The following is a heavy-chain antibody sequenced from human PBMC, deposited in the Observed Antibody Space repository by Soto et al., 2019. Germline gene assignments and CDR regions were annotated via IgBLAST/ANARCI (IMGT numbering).Heavy chain of an antibody. CDR3: AFQGGYGGPFDY. J-gene: IGHJ4*02. V-gene: IGHV3-66*01. D-gene: IGHD5-12*01. Sequence: LAPGKGLERVPVIYSGGSPYNADSGKGRFTISRDNSKNTLYLQMNSLRAEDTAVYYCAFQGGYGGPFDYWGQGTLVTVSS. CDR2: IYSGGSP.